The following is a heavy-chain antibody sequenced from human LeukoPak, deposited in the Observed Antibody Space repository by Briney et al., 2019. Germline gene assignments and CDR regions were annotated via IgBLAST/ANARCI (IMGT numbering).Heavy chain of an antibody. CDR3: ARDRGYSSDY. Sequence: SQTLSLTCTVSGGSISSGGYYWIWVRQRPGKGLEWIGYIYYSGSPYYNPSLKSRVTISLDASKNQFSLKLSSVTAADTAVYYCARDRGYSSDYWGQGTLVTVSS. V-gene: IGHV4-31*03. CDR1: GGSISSGGYY. CDR2: IYYSGSP. D-gene: IGHD5-18*01. J-gene: IGHJ4*02.